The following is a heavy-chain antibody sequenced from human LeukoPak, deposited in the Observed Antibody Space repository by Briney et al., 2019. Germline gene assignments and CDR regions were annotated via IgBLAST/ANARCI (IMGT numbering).Heavy chain of an antibody. CDR1: GGSFSGYY. V-gene: IGHV4-34*01. D-gene: IGHD2-21*02. Sequence: PSETLSLTCAVYGGSFSGYYWSWIRQPPGKGLEWIGEINHSGSTNYNPSLKSRVTISVDTSKNQFSLKLSSVTAADTAVYYCASQTSETAFDYWGQGTLVTVSS. CDR3: ASQTSETAFDY. J-gene: IGHJ4*02. CDR2: INHSGST.